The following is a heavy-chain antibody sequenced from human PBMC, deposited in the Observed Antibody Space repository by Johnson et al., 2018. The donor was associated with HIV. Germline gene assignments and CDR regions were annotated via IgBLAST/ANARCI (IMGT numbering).Heavy chain of an antibody. D-gene: IGHD7-27*01. CDR1: GFSFSDFF. V-gene: IGHV3-11*04. CDR3: AKTTRGNWGSCFDI. CDR2: ISSSGTTI. J-gene: IGHJ3*02. Sequence: QVQLVESGGGLVKPGGSLRLSCAASGFSFSDFFMSWIRQAPGKGLECISYISSSGTTIYYTDSVKGRFTLSRDNAKNSLYLQLNSLRAEDTSLYYCAKTTRGNWGSCFDIWGRGTMVTVSS.